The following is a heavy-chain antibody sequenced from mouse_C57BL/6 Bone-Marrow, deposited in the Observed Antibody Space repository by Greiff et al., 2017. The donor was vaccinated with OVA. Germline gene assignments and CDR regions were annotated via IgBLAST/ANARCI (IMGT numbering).Heavy chain of an antibody. CDR2: ISYDGSN. Sequence: DVHLVESGPGLVKPSQSLSLTCSVPGYSITSGYYWNWIRQFPGNKLEWMGYISYDGSNNYNPSLKNRISITRDTSKNQFFLKLNSVTTEDTATYYCARDPSYGNYGYFDVWGTGTTVTVSS. J-gene: IGHJ1*03. CDR1: GYSITSGYY. CDR3: ARDPSYGNYGYFDV. D-gene: IGHD2-1*01. V-gene: IGHV3-6*01.